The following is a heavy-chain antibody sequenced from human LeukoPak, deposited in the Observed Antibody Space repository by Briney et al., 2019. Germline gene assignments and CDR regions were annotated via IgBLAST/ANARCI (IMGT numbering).Heavy chain of an antibody. CDR1: GFTFSSYA. V-gene: IGHV3-23*01. J-gene: IGHJ4*02. CDR3: AKDRVDELRYFDWLGTVEFDY. CDR2: ISGSGGST. D-gene: IGHD3-9*01. Sequence: GGSLRLSCAASGFTFSSYAMSWVRQAPGKGLEWVSAISGSGGSTFYADSVKGRFTISRDNSKNTLYLQMNSLRAEDTAVYYCAKDRVDELRYFDWLGTVEFDYWGQGTLVTVSS.